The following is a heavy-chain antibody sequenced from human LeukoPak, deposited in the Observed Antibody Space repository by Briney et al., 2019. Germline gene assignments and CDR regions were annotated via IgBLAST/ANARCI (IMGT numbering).Heavy chain of an antibody. V-gene: IGHV3-23*01. CDR3: AKDGGSGSYMKDYYMDV. D-gene: IGHD3-10*01. CDR1: GFTISTYA. J-gene: IGHJ6*03. Sequence: QPGGPLRLSCAASGFTISTYAMSWVRQAPGKGLEWVSVISGSGGRTHYADSVKGRFTISRDNSKNTLYLQMNSLRAEDTAVFHCAKDGGSGSYMKDYYMDVWGKGTTVIVSS. CDR2: ISGSGGRT.